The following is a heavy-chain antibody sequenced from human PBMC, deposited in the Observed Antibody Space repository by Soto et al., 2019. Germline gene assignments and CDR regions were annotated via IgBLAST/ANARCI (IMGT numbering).Heavy chain of an antibody. CDR2: IKQDGSEK. J-gene: IGHJ3*02. Sequence: GGSLRLSCAASGFTFSSYWMSWVRQAPGKGLEWVANIKQDGSEKYYVDSVKGRFTISRDNSKNTLYLQMNSLRAEDTAVYYCAKERDRSPDAFDIWGQGTMV. V-gene: IGHV3-7*01. CDR3: AKERDRSPDAFDI. CDR1: GFTFSSYW.